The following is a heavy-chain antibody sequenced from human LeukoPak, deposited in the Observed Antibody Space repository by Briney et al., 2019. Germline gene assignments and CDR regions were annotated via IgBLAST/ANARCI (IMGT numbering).Heavy chain of an antibody. J-gene: IGHJ4*02. CDR2: IYHSGST. D-gene: IGHD3-9*01. CDR3: ARSGSPYDILTGYIDY. Sequence: PSETLSLTCTVSGYSISSGYYWGWIRQPPGKGLEWIGSIYHSGSTYYNPSLKSRVTISVDTSKNQFSLKLSSVTAADTAVYYCARSGSPYDILTGYIDYWGQGTLVTVSS. CDR1: GYSISSGYY. V-gene: IGHV4-38-2*02.